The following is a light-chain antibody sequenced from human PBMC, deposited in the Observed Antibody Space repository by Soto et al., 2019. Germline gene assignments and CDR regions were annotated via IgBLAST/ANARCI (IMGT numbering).Light chain of an antibody. V-gene: IGKV3-15*01. CDR2: GAS. CDR1: QSVNSN. CDR3: QQYNNWPLT. Sequence: EIVMTQSPATLSVSPGERATLSCRASQSVNSNLAWYQQKPGQAPRLLIYGASTRATDIPASFSGSGSGTEFTLTISSLQSEDFAAYYCQQYNNWPLTFGGGTKVEIK. J-gene: IGKJ4*01.